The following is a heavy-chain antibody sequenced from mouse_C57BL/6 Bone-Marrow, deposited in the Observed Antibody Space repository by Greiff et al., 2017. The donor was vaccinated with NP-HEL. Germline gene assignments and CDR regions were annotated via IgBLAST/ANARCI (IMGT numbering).Heavy chain of an antibody. CDR1: GYKFTDYN. J-gene: IGHJ1*03. CDR3: AREIYYGYWYFDV. D-gene: IGHD2-1*01. V-gene: IGHV1-18*01. Sequence: EVKLMESGPELVKPGASVKLPCKASGYKFTDYNMDWVKQSHGKSLEWIGDINPNNGGTIYNQKFKGKATLTVDKSSSTAYMELRSLTSEDTAVSDYAREIYYGYWYFDVWGTGTAVTVTA. CDR2: INPNNGGT.